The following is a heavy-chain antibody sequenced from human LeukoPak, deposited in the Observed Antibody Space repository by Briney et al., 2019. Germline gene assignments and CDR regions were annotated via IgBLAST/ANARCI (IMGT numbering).Heavy chain of an antibody. V-gene: IGHV1-18*01. CDR2: ISAYNGNT. Sequence: ASVKVSCTASGYTFTSYGISWVRQAPGQGLEWMGWISAYNGNTNYAQKFQGRVTITADESTSTAYMELSSLRSEDTAVYYCAQFYYDSSGSAYWGQGTLVTVSS. CDR3: AQFYYDSSGSAY. CDR1: GYTFTSYG. D-gene: IGHD3-22*01. J-gene: IGHJ4*02.